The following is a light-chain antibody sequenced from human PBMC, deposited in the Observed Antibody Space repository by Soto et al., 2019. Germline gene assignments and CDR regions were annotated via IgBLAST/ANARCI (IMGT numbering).Light chain of an antibody. CDR3: QQSYNTPFT. CDR1: ETTALY. CDR2: AAS. V-gene: IGKV1-39*01. J-gene: IGKJ3*01. Sequence: DIEMTQSPPSLSASVGDRVTITCRASETTALYLNWYQQKPGKAPKLLIRAASRLETGVPARFSGSGSGTAFTLTITALQPEDVATYYCQQSYNTPFTFGPGTTVDV.